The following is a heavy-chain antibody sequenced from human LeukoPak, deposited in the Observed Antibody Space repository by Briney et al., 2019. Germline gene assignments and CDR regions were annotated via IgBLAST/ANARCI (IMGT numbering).Heavy chain of an antibody. CDR3: ARTTGFAVAGVYYFDY. J-gene: IGHJ4*02. D-gene: IGHD6-19*01. CDR1: GDSMSSYY. V-gene: IGHV4-4*07. CDR2: VYASGGT. Sequence: TSHTLSLACSDSGDSMSSYYWSLIRESAGKVLEWIGRVYASGGTRYNPSLKSRVTMSVDTSKNQFSLKLTSVTAADTAVYYCARTTGFAVAGVYYFDYWGQEILGTVSS.